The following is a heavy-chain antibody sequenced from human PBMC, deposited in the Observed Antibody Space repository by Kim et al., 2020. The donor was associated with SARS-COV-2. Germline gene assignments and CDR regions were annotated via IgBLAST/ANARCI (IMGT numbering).Heavy chain of an antibody. CDR1: GDSVSSNSAA. J-gene: IGHJ6*02. D-gene: IGHD2-2*01. CDR2: TYYRSKWYN. Sequence: SQTLSLTCAISGDSVSSNSAAWNWIRQSPSRGLEWLGRTYYRSKWYNDYAVSVKSRITINPDTSKNQFSLQLNSVTPEDTAVYYCARGYCSSTSCYLLYYYYYGMDVWGQGTTVTVSS. V-gene: IGHV6-1*01. CDR3: ARGYCSSTSCYLLYYYYYGMDV.